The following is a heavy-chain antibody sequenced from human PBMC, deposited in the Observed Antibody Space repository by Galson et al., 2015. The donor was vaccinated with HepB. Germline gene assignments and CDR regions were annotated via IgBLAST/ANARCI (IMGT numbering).Heavy chain of an antibody. D-gene: IGHD3-3*02. CDR3: VRGINSALDI. J-gene: IGHJ3*02. CDR1: GDSVSGNNIA. CDR2: TYYKSKWYT. V-gene: IGHV6-1*01. Sequence: CAISGDSVSGNNIAWNWIRQSPSRGLEWLGRTYYKSKWYTDYADSVKSRITINPDTSKNQFSLQLKSLTPEDTAVYFCVRGINSALDIWGQGTMVTVSS.